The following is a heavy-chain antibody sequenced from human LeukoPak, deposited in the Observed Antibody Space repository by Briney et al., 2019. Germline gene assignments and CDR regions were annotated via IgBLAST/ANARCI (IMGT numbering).Heavy chain of an antibody. Sequence: TGRCLRLSCAASGFSFSSYGMQWVRQPPGKGLEWVAFISYDGSNKYYADSVKGRFTTSRDNCQNTVYLQMDSLRGEDTAVYYCARDGTSYGMDVWGQGTTVTVSS. D-gene: IGHD1-1*01. V-gene: IGHV3-30*03. J-gene: IGHJ6*02. CDR3: ARDGTSYGMDV. CDR1: GFSFSSYG. CDR2: ISYDGSNK.